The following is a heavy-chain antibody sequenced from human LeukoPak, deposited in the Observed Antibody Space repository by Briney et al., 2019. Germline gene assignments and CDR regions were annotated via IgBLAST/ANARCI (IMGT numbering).Heavy chain of an antibody. CDR2: IRSDATYE. CDR1: GFTFSQYG. CDR3: AKDALQSTTSGVHLDL. Sequence: PGGSLRLSCAASGFTFSQYGIHWVRQAPGKVLEWVAFIRSDATYEFYADPVRGRFTFSRDNSKNTVNLQMNSLRPEDTAMYYCAKDALQSTTSGVHLDLWGQGTLVTVSS. J-gene: IGHJ4*02. V-gene: IGHV3-30*02. D-gene: IGHD5/OR15-5a*01.